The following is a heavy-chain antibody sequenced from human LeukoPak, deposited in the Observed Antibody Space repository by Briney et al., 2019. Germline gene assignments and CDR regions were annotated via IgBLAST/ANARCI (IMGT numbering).Heavy chain of an antibody. CDR3: ARGTGYSSGWPVLAPLDY. V-gene: IGHV1-2*02. D-gene: IGHD6-19*01. CDR2: INPNSGGT. CDR1: GYTFTSYY. Sequence: ASVKVSCKASGYTFTSYYMHWVRQAPGQGLEWMGWINPNSGGTNYAQKFQGRVTMTRDTSISTAYMELSRLRSDDTAVYYCARGTGYSSGWPVLAPLDYWGQGTLVTVSS. J-gene: IGHJ4*02.